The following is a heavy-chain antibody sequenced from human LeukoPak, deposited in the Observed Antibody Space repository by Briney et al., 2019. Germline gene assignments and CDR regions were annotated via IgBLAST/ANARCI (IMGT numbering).Heavy chain of an antibody. CDR1: GFTFSSYS. Sequence: PGGSLRLSCAASGFTFSSYSMNWVRQAPGKGLEWVSYISSSSSTIYYADSLKGRFTISRDNAKNSLHLQMNSLRAEDTAVYYCALGEPRSPFDYWGQGTLVTVSS. V-gene: IGHV3-48*04. CDR3: ALGEPRSPFDY. CDR2: ISSSSSTI. D-gene: IGHD1-26*01. J-gene: IGHJ4*02.